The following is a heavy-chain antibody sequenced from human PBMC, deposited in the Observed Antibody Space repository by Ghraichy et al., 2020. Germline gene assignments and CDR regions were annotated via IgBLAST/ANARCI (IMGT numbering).Heavy chain of an antibody. CDR1: GFTFSSYA. D-gene: IGHD6-19*01. J-gene: IGHJ5*02. V-gene: IGHV3-23*01. CDR3: AKDHYGGARLPGIAVA. CDR2: ISGSGGST. Sequence: GGSQRLSCAASGFTFSSYAMSWVRQAPGKGLEWVSAISGSGGSTYYADSVKGRFTISRDNSKNTLYLQMNSLRAEDTAVYYCAKDHYGGARLPGIAVALGQGTLVTVSS.